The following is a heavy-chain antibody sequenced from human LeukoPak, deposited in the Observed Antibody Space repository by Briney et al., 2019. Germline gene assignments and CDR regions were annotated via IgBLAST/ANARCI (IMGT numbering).Heavy chain of an antibody. V-gene: IGHV4-4*07. CDR2: IYTSGST. Sequence: SETLSLTCIVSGGSISNYYWSWIRQPAGKGLEWIGRIYTSGSTNYNPSLKSRVTISVDTSKNQFSLKLSSVTAADTAVYYCARVGYSYGYSFDYWGQGTLVTVSS. CDR3: ARVGYSYGYSFDY. J-gene: IGHJ4*02. D-gene: IGHD5-18*01. CDR1: GGSISNYY.